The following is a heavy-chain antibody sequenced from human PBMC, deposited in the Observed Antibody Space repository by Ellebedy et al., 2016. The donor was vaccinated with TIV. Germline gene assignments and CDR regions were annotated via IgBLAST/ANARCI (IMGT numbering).Heavy chain of an antibody. J-gene: IGHJ4*02. CDR1: GDSITGSGLY. V-gene: IGHV4-39*01. Sequence: MPSETLSLTCTVSGDSITGSGLYWGWIRQSPGKAPEWIGTINFSGNTYYNPSLQSRVTISADTSKKQFSLNLSSVTAADTAVYYCARQRPSGSYSTFDFWGQGTLVTVSS. CDR2: INFSGNT. CDR3: ARQRPSGSYSTFDF. D-gene: IGHD1-26*01.